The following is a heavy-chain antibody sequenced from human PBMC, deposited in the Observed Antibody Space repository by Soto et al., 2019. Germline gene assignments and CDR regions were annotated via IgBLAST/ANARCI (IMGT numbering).Heavy chain of an antibody. D-gene: IGHD2-15*01. CDR3: ARQLYCSGGSCYSYAAYMDV. CDR2: ISYDGSNK. J-gene: IGHJ6*03. Sequence: GGSLRLSCAASGFTFSSYAMHWVRQAPGKGLEWVAVISYDGSNKYYADSVKGRFTISRDISKTTLYLQMNSLRAEDTAVYYWARQLYCSGGSCYSYAAYMDVWGKGTTVTVSS. V-gene: IGHV3-30-3*01. CDR1: GFTFSSYA.